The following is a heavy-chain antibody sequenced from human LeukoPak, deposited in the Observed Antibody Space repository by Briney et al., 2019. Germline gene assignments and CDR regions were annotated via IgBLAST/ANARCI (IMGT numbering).Heavy chain of an antibody. CDR2: ISGSSGHT. J-gene: IGHJ4*02. D-gene: IGHD3-3*01. CDR1: GLTFSSYA. CDR3: AKVGFSEMEWLLYSDH. V-gene: IGHV3-23*01. Sequence: GGSLRHSCAASGLTFSSYAMSWVRQAPGKGLEWVAAISGSSGHTYYADSVKGRFTISRDNSKNTLYLQMNRLRAEDTAVYYCAKVGFSEMEWLLYSDHWGQGTLVTVSS.